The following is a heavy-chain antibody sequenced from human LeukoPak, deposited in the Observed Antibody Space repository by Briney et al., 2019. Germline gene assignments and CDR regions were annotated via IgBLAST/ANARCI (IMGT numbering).Heavy chain of an antibody. J-gene: IGHJ4*02. Sequence: HPGGSLRLSCAASGFTFSSYAMSWVRQAPGKGLEWVSAISGSGGSTYYADSVKGRFTISRGNSKNTLYLQMNSLRAEDTAVYYCARDIVVVVAATQDDYWGQGTLVTVSS. V-gene: IGHV3-23*01. D-gene: IGHD2-15*01. CDR2: ISGSGGST. CDR1: GFTFSSYA. CDR3: ARDIVVVVAATQDDY.